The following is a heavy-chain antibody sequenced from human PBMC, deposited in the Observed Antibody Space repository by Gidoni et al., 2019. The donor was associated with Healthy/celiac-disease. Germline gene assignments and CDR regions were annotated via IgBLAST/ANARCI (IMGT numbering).Heavy chain of an antibody. CDR1: GYTFTSYD. CDR3: ARGEYFDWLSDLRHYYYMDV. Sequence: QVQLVQSGAEVKKPGASVKVSCKASGYTFTSYDINWVRQATGQGLEWMGWMNPNSGNTGYAQKFQGRVTMTRNTSISTAYMELSSLRSEDTAVYYCARGEYFDWLSDLRHYYYMDVWGKGTTVTVSS. D-gene: IGHD3-9*01. CDR2: MNPNSGNT. J-gene: IGHJ6*03. V-gene: IGHV1-8*01.